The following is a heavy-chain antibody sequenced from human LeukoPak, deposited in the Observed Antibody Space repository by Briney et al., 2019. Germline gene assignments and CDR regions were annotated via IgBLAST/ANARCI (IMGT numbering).Heavy chain of an antibody. Sequence: PSEALSLTCTISGGSLSSYYWSWIRQPPGKGLEWIGYIYYSGSTYYNPSLTSRVTMSVDTSKNQFSLKLSSVTAADTAVYYCARSPGGIGDYWGQGTLVTVSS. CDR2: IYYSGST. J-gene: IGHJ4*02. CDR1: GGSLSSYY. V-gene: IGHV4-59*01. D-gene: IGHD6-13*01. CDR3: ARSPGGIGDY.